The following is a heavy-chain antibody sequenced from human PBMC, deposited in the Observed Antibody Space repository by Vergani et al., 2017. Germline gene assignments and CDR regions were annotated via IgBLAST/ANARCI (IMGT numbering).Heavy chain of an antibody. CDR3: ATKSCGTPGCQIGYFRE. D-gene: IGHD1-1*01. CDR1: GFTSSYYG. J-gene: IGHJ1*01. Sequence: QVHLVESGGGVVQPGRSLRLSCVVSGFTSSYYGMHWVRQAPGKGLEWVAVISDDGTQKYYADSVKGRFTISRDKSKSTLYLQMNSLRTEDTAVYYCATKSCGTPGCQIGYFREGGQGTLVTVSS. V-gene: IGHV3-30*03. CDR2: ISDDGTQK.